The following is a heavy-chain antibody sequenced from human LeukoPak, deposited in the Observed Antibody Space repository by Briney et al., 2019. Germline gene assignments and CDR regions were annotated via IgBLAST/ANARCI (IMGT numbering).Heavy chain of an antibody. CDR2: ISYDGSNK. D-gene: IGHD6-13*01. CDR1: GFTFSSYG. CDR3: AKDLYSSSFDY. J-gene: IGHJ4*02. V-gene: IGHV3-30*18. Sequence: PGGSLRLSCAASGFTFSSYGVHWVRQAPGKGLEWVAVISYDGSNKYYADSVKGRFTISRDNSKNTLYLQMNSLRAEDTAVYYCAKDLYSSSFDYWGQGTLVTVSS.